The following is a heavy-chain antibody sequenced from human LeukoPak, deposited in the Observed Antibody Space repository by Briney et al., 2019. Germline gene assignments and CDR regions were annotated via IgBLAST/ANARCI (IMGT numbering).Heavy chain of an antibody. CDR2: IYYSGST. D-gene: IGHD3-3*01. J-gene: IGHJ6*02. Sequence: PSETLSLTCTVSGGSISSGDYYWSWIRQPPGKGLEWIGYIYYSGSTNYNPSLKSRVTISVDTSKNQFSLKLSSVAAADTAVYYCASGYYGYYYYYGMDVWGQGTTVTVSS. V-gene: IGHV4-30-4*01. CDR3: ASGYYGYYYYYGMDV. CDR1: GGSISSGDYY.